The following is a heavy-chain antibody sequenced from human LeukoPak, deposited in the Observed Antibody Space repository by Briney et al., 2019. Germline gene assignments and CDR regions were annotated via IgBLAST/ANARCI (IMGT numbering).Heavy chain of an antibody. D-gene: IGHD2-8*01. CDR1: GYTFTSYG. CDR3: ARARMAKNNWFDP. V-gene: IGHV1-18*01. CDR2: ISAYNGNT. J-gene: IGHJ5*02. Sequence: ASVKVSCKASGYTFTSYGISWVRQAPGQGLEWMGWISAYNGNTNYAQKFQGRVAMTRDTSTSTVYMELSSLRSEDTAVYYCARARMAKNNWFDPWGQGTLVTVSS.